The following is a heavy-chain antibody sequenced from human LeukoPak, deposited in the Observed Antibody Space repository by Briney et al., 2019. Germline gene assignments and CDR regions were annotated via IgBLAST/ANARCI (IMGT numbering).Heavy chain of an antibody. CDR1: GFTFSSYW. Sequence: GGSLRLSCAASGFTFSSYWMSWVRQAPGKGLEWVANIKQDGSEKYYVDSVKGRFTISRDNAKNSLYLQMNSLRAEDTAVYYCARDSGSYSSGNWYFDLWGRGTLVTVSS. D-gene: IGHD1-26*01. CDR3: ARDSGSYSSGNWYFDL. V-gene: IGHV3-7*01. J-gene: IGHJ2*01. CDR2: IKQDGSEK.